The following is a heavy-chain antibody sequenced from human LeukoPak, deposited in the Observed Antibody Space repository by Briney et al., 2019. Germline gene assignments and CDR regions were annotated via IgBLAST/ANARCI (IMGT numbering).Heavy chain of an antibody. CDR1: GYTFTGYY. D-gene: IGHD4-23*01. CDR3: ARDGGYGGNSDY. Sequence: ASVKVSCKASGYTFTGYYMHWVRQAPGQGLEWMGWTSAYNGNTNYAQKLQGRVTMTTDTSTSTAYMELRSLRSDDTAVYYCARDGGYGGNSDYWGQGTLVTISS. V-gene: IGHV1-18*04. CDR2: TSAYNGNT. J-gene: IGHJ4*02.